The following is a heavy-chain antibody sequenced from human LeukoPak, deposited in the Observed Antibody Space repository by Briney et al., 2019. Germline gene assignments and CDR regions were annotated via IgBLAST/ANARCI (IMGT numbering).Heavy chain of an antibody. CDR3: ARDRGGPGRFDP. CDR1: GGSISSYY. J-gene: IGHJ5*02. D-gene: IGHD3-10*01. CDR2: INYYGGT. V-gene: IGHV4-59*01. Sequence: SETLSLTCTVSGGSISSYYWSWIRQPPGKGLEWIGYINYYGGTKYNASLKRRVIISLDTSKNQVSLKVTSVTAADTAVYYCARDRGGPGRFDPWGQGTLVTVSS.